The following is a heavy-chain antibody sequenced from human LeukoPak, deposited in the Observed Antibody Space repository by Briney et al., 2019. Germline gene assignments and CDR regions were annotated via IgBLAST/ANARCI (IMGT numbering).Heavy chain of an antibody. CDR3: ARDYYDSSGYLNWFDP. CDR1: GFTFSSYS. J-gene: IGHJ5*02. V-gene: IGHV3-48*02. CDR2: ISSSSSTI. Sequence: WGSLRLSCAASGFTFSSYSMNWVRQAPGKGLEWVSYISSSSSTIYYADSVKGRFTISRDNAKNSLYLQMNSLRDEDTAVYYCARDYYDSSGYLNWFDPWGQGTLVTVSS. D-gene: IGHD3-22*01.